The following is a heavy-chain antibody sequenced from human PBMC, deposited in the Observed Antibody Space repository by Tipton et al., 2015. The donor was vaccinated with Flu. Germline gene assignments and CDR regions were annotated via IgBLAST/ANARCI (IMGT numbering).Heavy chain of an antibody. Sequence: GSLRLSCAASGFTFNSYWMQWVRQAPGKGLEWVANIRQDGNEKYYVDSVKGRFTISRDNARNSLYLQMNSLRDEDTAVYYCAREHDSDGYDWFDPWGQGTLVTVSS. CDR3: AREHDSDGYDWFDP. J-gene: IGHJ5*02. V-gene: IGHV3-7*01. CDR2: IRQDGNEK. CDR1: GFTFNSYW. D-gene: IGHD3-22*01.